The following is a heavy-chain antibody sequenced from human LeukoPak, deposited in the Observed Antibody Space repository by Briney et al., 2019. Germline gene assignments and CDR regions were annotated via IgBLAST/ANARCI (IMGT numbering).Heavy chain of an antibody. CDR1: GFTFSNAW. J-gene: IGHJ3*02. CDR2: IKSKTDGGTT. Sequence: GGALRLSCAASGFTFSNAWMSWVRQAPGKGLEWVGRIKSKTDGGTTDYAAPVKGRFTISRDDSKNTLYLQMNSLKTEDTAVYYCTTDFMDDSSGYYYGPPVVGDAFDIWGQGTMVTVSS. D-gene: IGHD3-22*01. V-gene: IGHV3-15*01. CDR3: TTDFMDDSSGYYYGPPVVGDAFDI.